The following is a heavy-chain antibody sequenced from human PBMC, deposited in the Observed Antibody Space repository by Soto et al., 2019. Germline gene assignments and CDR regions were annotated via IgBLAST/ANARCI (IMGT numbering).Heavy chain of an antibody. CDR1: GYTFTGYY. V-gene: IGHV1-2*04. CDR3: ARDRGGSGSYRFGY. Sequence: QVQLVQSGAEVKKPGASVKVSCKASGYTFTGYYMHWVRQAPGQGLEWMGWINPNSGGTNYAQKVQGWVTMTRDTSISTAYMELSRLRSDDTPVYYCARDRGGSGSYRFGYWGQGTLVIVSS. D-gene: IGHD3-10*01. CDR2: INPNSGGT. J-gene: IGHJ4*02.